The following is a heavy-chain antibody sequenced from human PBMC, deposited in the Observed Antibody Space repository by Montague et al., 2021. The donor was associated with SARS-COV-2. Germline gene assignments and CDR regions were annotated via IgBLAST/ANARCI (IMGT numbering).Heavy chain of an antibody. CDR3: VREKAGGLRNVFDI. CDR2: IYHSGTT. CDR1: GFSIGSGDY. V-gene: IGHV4-38-2*02. Sequence: SETRSLTCTVSGFSIGSGDYWGWIRQPPGKGLEWIWSIYHSGTTYYNPXXQSRLTMSIDTSTNQFSLRLTSVTAADTAVFFCVREKAGGLRNVFDIWGQGTTVTVSS. J-gene: IGHJ3*02.